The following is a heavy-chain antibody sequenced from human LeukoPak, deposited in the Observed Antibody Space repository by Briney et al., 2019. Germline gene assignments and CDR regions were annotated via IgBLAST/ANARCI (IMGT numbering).Heavy chain of an antibody. V-gene: IGHV1-2*02. CDR1: GYTFTGYY. D-gene: IGHD1-1*01. CDR2: INPNSGGT. Sequence: ASVKVSCKASGYTFTGYYMHWVRQAPGQGLEWMGWINPNSGGTNYAQKFQGRVTMTRDTSISTAYMELSSLRSEDTAVYYCARDEGPPGGFDSWGQGTLVTVSS. J-gene: IGHJ4*02. CDR3: ARDEGPPGGFDS.